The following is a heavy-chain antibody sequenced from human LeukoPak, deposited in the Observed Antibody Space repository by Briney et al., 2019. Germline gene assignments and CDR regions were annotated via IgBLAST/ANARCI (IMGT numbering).Heavy chain of an antibody. V-gene: IGHV3-73*01. CDR3: TRLTGDDCSSTSCRDY. D-gene: IGHD2-2*01. CDR2: IRSKANSYAT. CDR1: GFTFSGSA. Sequence: GGSLRLSCAASGFTFSGSAMHWVRQASGKGLEWVGRIRSKANSYATAYAASVKGRFTISRDDSKNTAYLQMNSLKTEDTAVYYCTRLTGDDCSSTSCRDYWGQGTLVTVSS. J-gene: IGHJ4*02.